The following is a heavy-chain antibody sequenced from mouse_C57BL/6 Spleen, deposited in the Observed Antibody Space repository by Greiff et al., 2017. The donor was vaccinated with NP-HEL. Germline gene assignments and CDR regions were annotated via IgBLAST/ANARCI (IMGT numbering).Heavy chain of an antibody. Sequence: QVQLKESGAELVKPGASVKLSCKASGYTFTEYTIHWVKQRSGQGLEWIGWFYPGSGSIKYNEKFKDKATLTADQSSRTVYMELSRLTSEDSAVYFCARHEEGLYYDYDRRYYYAMDYWGQGTSVTVSS. CDR2: FYPGSGSI. D-gene: IGHD2-4*01. CDR3: ARHEEGLYYDYDRRYYYAMDY. V-gene: IGHV1-62-2*01. J-gene: IGHJ4*01. CDR1: GYTFTEYT.